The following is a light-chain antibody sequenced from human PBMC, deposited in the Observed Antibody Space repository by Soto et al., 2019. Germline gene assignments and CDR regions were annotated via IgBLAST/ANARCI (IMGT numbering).Light chain of an antibody. CDR1: QSINMW. CDR3: LQYNTDFRT. CDR2: RAS. Sequence: DIQMTQSPPTLSASVGDRVTITCRASQSINMWLAWYQQKPGKAPKLLIYRASSLESGVPSRFSGSGSGTDFTLTISSLQPEDFATYYCLQYNTDFRTFGQGTKVDIK. V-gene: IGKV1-5*03. J-gene: IGKJ1*01.